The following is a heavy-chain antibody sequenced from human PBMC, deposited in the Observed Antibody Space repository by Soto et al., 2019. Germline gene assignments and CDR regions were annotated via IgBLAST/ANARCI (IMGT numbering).Heavy chain of an antibody. D-gene: IGHD6-6*01. V-gene: IGHV4-30-4*01. J-gene: IGHJ4*02. Sequence: QVQLQESGPGLVKPSQTLSLTCTVSGGSISSGDYYWSWIRQPPGKGLEWIGYIYYSGSTYSNPSLKSRVTISVDTSKNQFSLKLSSVTAADTAVYYCARRLRRIAARPAPFDYWGQGTLVTVSS. CDR2: IYYSGST. CDR1: GGSISSGDYY. CDR3: ARRLRRIAARPAPFDY.